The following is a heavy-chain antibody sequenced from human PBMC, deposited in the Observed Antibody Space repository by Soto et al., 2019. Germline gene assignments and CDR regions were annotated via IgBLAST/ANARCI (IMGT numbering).Heavy chain of an antibody. CDR2: ISYDGSNK. CDR1: GFTFSSYG. D-gene: IGHD3-22*01. CDR3: AKESYYYDSSGYEKGYGMDV. J-gene: IGHJ6*02. V-gene: IGHV3-30*18. Sequence: GGSLRLSCAASGFTFSSYGMHWVRQAPGKGLEWVAVISYDGSNKYYAVSVKGRFTISRDNSKNTLYLQMNSLRAEDTAVYYCAKESYYYDSSGYEKGYGMDVWGQGTTVTVSS.